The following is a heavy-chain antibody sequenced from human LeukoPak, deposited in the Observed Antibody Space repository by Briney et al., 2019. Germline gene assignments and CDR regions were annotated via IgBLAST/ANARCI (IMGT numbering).Heavy chain of an antibody. CDR3: ARDIVVVPAALAFDI. V-gene: IGHV1-69*01. CDR1: GYSFTSYW. Sequence: KISCKGSGYSFTSYWISWVRQAPGQGLEWMGGIIPIFGTANYAQRFQGRVTITADESTSTAYMELSSLRSEDTAAYYCARDIVVVPAALAFDIWGQGTMVTVSS. D-gene: IGHD2-2*01. CDR2: IIPIFGTA. J-gene: IGHJ3*02.